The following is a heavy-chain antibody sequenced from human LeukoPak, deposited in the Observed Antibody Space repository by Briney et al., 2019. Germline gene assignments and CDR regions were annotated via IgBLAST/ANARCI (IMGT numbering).Heavy chain of an antibody. J-gene: IGHJ3*02. Sequence: GGSLRLSCAASGFTFSTYSMNWVREAPGKGLEWVSYISSGSSTIYYADSVKGRFTISRDNSKNTLYLQMNSLRAEGTAVYYCAKDLIAVAGTKNAFDIWGQGTMVTVSS. V-gene: IGHV3-48*01. D-gene: IGHD6-19*01. CDR2: ISSGSSTI. CDR1: GFTFSTYS. CDR3: AKDLIAVAGTKNAFDI.